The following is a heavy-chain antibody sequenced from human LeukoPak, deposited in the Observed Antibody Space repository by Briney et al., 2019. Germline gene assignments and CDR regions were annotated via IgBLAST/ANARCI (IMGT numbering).Heavy chain of an antibody. Sequence: SETLSLTCTVSGGSISSYYWSWIRQPPGKGLEWIGHIYYSGSTNYNPSLKSRVTISVDTSKNQFSLKLSSVTAADTAVYYCARRTYYYDSSGYHTRGYYFDYWGQGTLVTVSS. CDR3: ARRTYYYDSSGYHTRGYYFDY. CDR2: IYYSGST. J-gene: IGHJ4*02. D-gene: IGHD3-22*01. CDR1: GGSISSYY. V-gene: IGHV4-59*08.